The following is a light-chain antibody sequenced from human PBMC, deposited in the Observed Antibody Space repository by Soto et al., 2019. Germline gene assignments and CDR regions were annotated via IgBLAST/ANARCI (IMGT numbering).Light chain of an antibody. CDR1: QSISSW. CDR3: QQYNTYWT. V-gene: IGKV1-5*03. Sequence: IQMTQSPSTLSASIGDRVTITCRASQSISSWLAWYQQKPGKAPKLLIYKASILESGVPSRFSGSGSGTEFSLTISSLQPEDFATYYCQQYNTYWTFDQGTKVEIK. CDR2: KAS. J-gene: IGKJ1*01.